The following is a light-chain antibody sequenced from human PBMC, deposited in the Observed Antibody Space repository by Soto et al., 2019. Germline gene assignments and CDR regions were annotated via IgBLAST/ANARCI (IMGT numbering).Light chain of an antibody. J-gene: IGKJ1*01. CDR3: QQYNSYQWT. Sequence: DIQMTQSPSTLSASVGDRVTITCRASQSISSWLAWYQQKPGKAPKLLIYKASSLESGVPSRFSGSESGTEFTLTISSLQPDDFATYYCQQYNSYQWTFGQGTKVEIK. CDR2: KAS. V-gene: IGKV1-5*03. CDR1: QSISSW.